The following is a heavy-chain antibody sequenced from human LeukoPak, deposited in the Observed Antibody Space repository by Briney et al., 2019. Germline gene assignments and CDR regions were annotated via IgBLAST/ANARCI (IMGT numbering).Heavy chain of an antibody. CDR1: GLTFNNYW. CDR2: IKQDGSEK. J-gene: IGHJ6*03. V-gene: IGHV3-7*01. Sequence: GGSLRLSCAASGLTFNNYWMNWVRQAPGKGLEWVANIKQDGSEKKYVDSVKGRFTISRDNAKKSLYLQMNSLRAEDTAVYYCAREERGYHLILRKDQYYYMDVWGKGTTVTVSS. CDR3: AREERGYHLILRKDQYYYMDV. D-gene: IGHD5-12*01.